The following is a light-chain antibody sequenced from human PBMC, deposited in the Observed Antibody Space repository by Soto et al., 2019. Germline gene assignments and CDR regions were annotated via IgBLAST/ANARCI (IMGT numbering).Light chain of an antibody. CDR3: QQCYSTLALS. V-gene: IGKV1-39*01. J-gene: IGKJ4*01. CDR1: QSIGRY. CDR2: ATS. Sequence: DIQMTQSPSSLSASVGDRVTITCRASQSIGRYLNWYQQKPGKAPKLLIYATSSLQSGVPSRFSGSGSGTDFTLTISSLQPEDFATYYCQQCYSTLALSFGGGTRVEIK.